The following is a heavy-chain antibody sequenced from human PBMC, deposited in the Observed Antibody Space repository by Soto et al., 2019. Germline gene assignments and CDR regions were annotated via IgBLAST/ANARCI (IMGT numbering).Heavy chain of an antibody. V-gene: IGHV3-43*01. CDR1: GFTFDDYT. Sequence: EVQLVESGGVVVQPGGSLRLSCAASGFTFDDYTMHWVRQAPGKGLEWVSLISWDGGSTYYADSVKGRFTISRDNSKNTLYLQMNSLRTEDTALYYCAKDINPPPSIAVAGPYYYYGMDVWGQGTTVTVSS. D-gene: IGHD6-19*01. CDR3: AKDINPPPSIAVAGPYYYYGMDV. J-gene: IGHJ6*02. CDR2: ISWDGGST.